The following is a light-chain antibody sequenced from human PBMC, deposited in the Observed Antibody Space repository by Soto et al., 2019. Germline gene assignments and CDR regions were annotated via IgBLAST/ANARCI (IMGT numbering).Light chain of an antibody. CDR1: QSVSSY. V-gene: IGKV3-11*01. CDR2: DAS. J-gene: IGKJ5*01. Sequence: EIVMTQSPAALSVSPGEIATLSCRASQSVSSYLAWYQQKPGQAPRLLIYDASIRATGIPARFSGSGSGTDFTLTISSLEPEDFAVYYCQQRRNWQVTFGQGTRLEIK. CDR3: QQRRNWQVT.